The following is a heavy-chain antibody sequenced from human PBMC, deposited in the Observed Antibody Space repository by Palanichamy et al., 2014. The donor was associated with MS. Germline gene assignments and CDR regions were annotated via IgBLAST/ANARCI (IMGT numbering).Heavy chain of an antibody. J-gene: IGHJ4*02. CDR2: IFRGGFT. CDR3: ATRDCSGGSCYSGGMDF. V-gene: IGHV3-53*01. D-gene: IGHD2-15*01. CDR1: GFSVSDNY. Sequence: EVQLVESGGGLMQPGESLRLSCAASGFSVSDNYMTWVRQVPGKGLEWVSVIFRGGFTYYADSVKGRFTISRDNSKNTVNLQMNSLSPEDTAVYYCATRDCSGGSCYSGGMDFWGQGSLVTVSS.